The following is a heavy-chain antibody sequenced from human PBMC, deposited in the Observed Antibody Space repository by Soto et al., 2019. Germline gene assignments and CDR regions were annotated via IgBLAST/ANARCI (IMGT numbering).Heavy chain of an antibody. Sequence: QITLKASGPTPVKPTQTLTLTCSFSGFSVTTSGVGVGWIRQPPGKALEWLAIIYWDDDKRYSPSLKSRITSTKDTSENQVVLTMTNMDPVDTAPYYFALNTGYSGYSDAFDIWGQGTMVTVSS. V-gene: IGHV2-5*02. J-gene: IGHJ3*02. CDR1: GFSVTTSGVG. CDR2: IYWDDDK. CDR3: ALNTGYSGYSDAFDI. D-gene: IGHD5-12*01.